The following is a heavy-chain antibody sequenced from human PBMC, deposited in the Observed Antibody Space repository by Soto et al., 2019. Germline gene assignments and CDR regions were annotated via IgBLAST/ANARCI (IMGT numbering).Heavy chain of an antibody. V-gene: IGHV4-4*07. CDR2: IYTSGST. J-gene: IGHJ4*02. CDR1: GGSISSYY. Sequence: SETLSLTCTVSGGSISSYYWSWVRQPAGKGLEWIGRIYTSGSTNYNPSLKSRVTMSVDTSKNQFSLKLSSVTAADTAVYYCERNRCSISSHYFDYWGERTMVTVSS. D-gene: IGHD6-6*01. CDR3: ERNRCSISSHYFDY.